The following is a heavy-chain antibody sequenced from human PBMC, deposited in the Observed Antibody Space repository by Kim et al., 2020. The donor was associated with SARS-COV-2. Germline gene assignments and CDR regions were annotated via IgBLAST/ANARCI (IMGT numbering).Heavy chain of an antibody. Sequence: ASVKVSCKASGYTYTSYGISWVRQAPGQGLEWMGWISAYNGNTNYAQKLQGRVTMTTDTSTSTAYMELRSLRSDDTAVYYCARDLVPAYAYYYYYGMDVWGQVTTVTVSS. J-gene: IGHJ6*02. V-gene: IGHV1-18*04. CDR2: ISAYNGNT. D-gene: IGHD2-2*01. CDR1: GYTYTSYG. CDR3: ARDLVPAYAYYYYYGMDV.